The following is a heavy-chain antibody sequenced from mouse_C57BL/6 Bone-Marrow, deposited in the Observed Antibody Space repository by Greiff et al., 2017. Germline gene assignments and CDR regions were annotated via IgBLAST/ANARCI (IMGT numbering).Heavy chain of an antibody. CDR1: GYAFTNYL. Sequence: QVHVKQSGAELVRPGTSVKVSCKASGYAFTNYLIEWVKQRPGQGLEWIGVINPGSGGTNYNEKFKGKATLTADKSSSTAYMQLSSLTSEDSAVDFCATYYYGSSGYFDVWGAGTTVTVSS. D-gene: IGHD1-1*01. J-gene: IGHJ1*01. CDR3: ATYYYGSSGYFDV. V-gene: IGHV1-54*01. CDR2: INPGSGGT.